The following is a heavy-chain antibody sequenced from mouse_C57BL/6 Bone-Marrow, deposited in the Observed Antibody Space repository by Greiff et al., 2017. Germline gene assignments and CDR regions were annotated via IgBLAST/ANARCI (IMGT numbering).Heavy chain of an antibody. D-gene: IGHD1-1*01. J-gene: IGHJ1*03. CDR2: ISYDGSN. CDR3: ARGDYYGSSWYFDV. V-gene: IGHV3-6*01. Sequence: VQLKESGPGLVKPSQSLSLTCSVTGYSITSGYYWNWIRQFPGNKLEWMGYISYDGSNNYNPSLKNRISITRNTSKNQFFLKLNSVTTEDTATNYCARGDYYGSSWYFDVWGTGTTVTVSS. CDR1: GYSITSGYY.